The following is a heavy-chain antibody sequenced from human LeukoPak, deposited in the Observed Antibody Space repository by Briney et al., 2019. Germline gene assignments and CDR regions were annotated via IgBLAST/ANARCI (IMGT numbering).Heavy chain of an antibody. D-gene: IGHD3-3*01. Sequence: GESLKISCKGSGYSFTSYWIGWVRQMPGKGLEWMGIIYPGDSDTGYSPSFQGQVTISADKSISTAYLQWSGLKASDTTMYYCARHDSWSGTNNGYYYYMDVWGKGTTVTVSS. J-gene: IGHJ6*03. CDR1: GYSFTSYW. V-gene: IGHV5-51*01. CDR3: ARHDSWSGTNNGYYYYMDV. CDR2: IYPGDSDT.